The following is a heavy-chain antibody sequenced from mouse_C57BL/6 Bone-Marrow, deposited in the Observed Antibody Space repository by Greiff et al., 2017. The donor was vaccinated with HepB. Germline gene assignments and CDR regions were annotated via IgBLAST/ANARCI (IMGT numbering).Heavy chain of an antibody. J-gene: IGHJ4*01. D-gene: IGHD1-1*01. V-gene: IGHV1-50*01. CDR1: GYTFTSYW. Sequence: QVQLQQPGAELVKPGASVKLSCKASGYTFTSYWMQWVKQRPGQGLEWIGEIDPSDSYTNYNQKFKGKATLTVDTSSSTAYMQLSSLTSEDSAVYYCSRVRDYYEETYAMDYWGQGTSVTVSS. CDR2: IDPSDSYT. CDR3: SRVRDYYEETYAMDY.